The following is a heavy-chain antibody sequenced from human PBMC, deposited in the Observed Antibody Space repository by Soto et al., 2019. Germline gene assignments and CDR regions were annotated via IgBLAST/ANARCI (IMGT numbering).Heavy chain of an antibody. V-gene: IGHV2-5*02. Sequence: QITLKESGPTLVKPTQTLTLTCTFSGFSLSTCGVIVGWIRQPPGKALEWLALIYWDDDKHYTPPLKSRLTITKDTTKHQVVLTMTNMDLVDTTTYFCVHTAAMGRHSGLPGYWGQGTLVTVSS. CDR1: GFSLSTCGVI. CDR3: VHTAAMGRHSGLPGY. D-gene: IGHD2-2*01. CDR2: IYWDDDK. J-gene: IGHJ4*02.